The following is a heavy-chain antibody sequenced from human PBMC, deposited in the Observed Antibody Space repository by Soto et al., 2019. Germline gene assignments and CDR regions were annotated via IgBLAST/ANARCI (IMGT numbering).Heavy chain of an antibody. CDR3: ARSNYYDSSGYYGAFDI. J-gene: IGHJ3*02. V-gene: IGHV2-70*01. Sequence: IRQPPGKALEWLALIDWDDDKYYSTSLKTRLTISKDTSKNQVVLTMTNMDPVDTATYYCARSNYYDSSGYYGAFDIWGQGTMVTVSS. CDR2: IDWDDDK. D-gene: IGHD3-22*01.